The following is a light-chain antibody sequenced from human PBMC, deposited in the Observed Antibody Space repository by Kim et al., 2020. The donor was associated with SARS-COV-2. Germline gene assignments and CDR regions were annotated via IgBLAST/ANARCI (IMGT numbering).Light chain of an antibody. CDR2: GAS. J-gene: IGKJ1*01. CDR3: QQYNNWPPWT. CDR1: QSVRSN. V-gene: IGKV3-15*01. Sequence: ETVMTQSPATLSVPPGERATLSCRASQSVRSNLAWYQQKPGQAPRLLIYGASTRATGIPARFSGSGSGTEFTLIISSLQSEDFAVYCCQQYNNWPPWTFGQGTKVDIK.